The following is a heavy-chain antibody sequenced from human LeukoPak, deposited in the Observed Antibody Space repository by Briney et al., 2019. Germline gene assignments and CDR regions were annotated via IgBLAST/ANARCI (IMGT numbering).Heavy chain of an antibody. CDR3: ASPEYSSSSLGENWFDP. D-gene: IGHD6-6*01. CDR1: GYTFTGYY. CDR2: IIPIFGTA. J-gene: IGHJ5*02. Sequence: SVKVSCKASGYTFTGYYMHWVRQAPGQGLEWMGGIIPIFGTANYAQKFQGRVTITADKSTSTAYMELSSLRSEDTAVYYCASPEYSSSSLGENWFDPWGQGTLVTVSS. V-gene: IGHV1-69*06.